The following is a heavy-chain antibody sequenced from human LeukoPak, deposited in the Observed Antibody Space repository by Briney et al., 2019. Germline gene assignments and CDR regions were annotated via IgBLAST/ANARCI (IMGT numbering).Heavy chain of an antibody. CDR2: SYISGST. CDR3: AREAVYSNCAQVIGAQGAFDI. D-gene: IGHD4-11*01. J-gene: IGHJ3*02. V-gene: IGHV4-4*07. Sequence: SETLSLACTVSGGSISSYYWSWIRQPAGKGLEWIGRSYISGSTNYNPSLKSRVTMSVDTSKNQFSLKLSSVTAADTAVYYCAREAVYSNCAQVIGAQGAFDIWGQGTMVTVSS. CDR1: GGSISSYY.